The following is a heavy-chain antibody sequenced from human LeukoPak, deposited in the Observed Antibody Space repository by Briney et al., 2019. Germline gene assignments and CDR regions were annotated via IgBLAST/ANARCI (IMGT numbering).Heavy chain of an antibody. Sequence: GGSLRLSCAASGFAFSSYWMSWVRQAPGKGLEWVANIKQDGSEKYYVDSVKGRFTISRDNAKNSLYLQMNSLRVEDTAVYYCARDQSIAIFGVATPLLDSWGQGTLVTVSS. CDR2: IKQDGSEK. D-gene: IGHD3-3*01. V-gene: IGHV3-7*01. CDR1: GFAFSSYW. J-gene: IGHJ4*02. CDR3: ARDQSIAIFGVATPLLDS.